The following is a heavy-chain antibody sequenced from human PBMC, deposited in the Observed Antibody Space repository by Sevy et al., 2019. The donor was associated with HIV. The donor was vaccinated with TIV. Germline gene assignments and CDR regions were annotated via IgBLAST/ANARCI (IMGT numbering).Heavy chain of an antibody. V-gene: IGHV4-61*02. CDR2: IYRSGRS. D-gene: IGHD2-8*02. Sequence: SETLSLTCTVSGDSINNGNHWWSWVRQPAGKGLEWIGRIYRSGRSIMYNPSLERRVPISVDTSKNQFSLKVTSVIAADTAIYYCARDGIRRDYWHGLDVWGQGTTVTVSS. CDR3: ARDGIRRDYWHGLDV. CDR1: GDSINNGNHW. J-gene: IGHJ6*02.